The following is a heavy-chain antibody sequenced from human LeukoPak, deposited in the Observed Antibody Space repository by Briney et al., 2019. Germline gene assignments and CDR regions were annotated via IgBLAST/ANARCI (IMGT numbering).Heavy chain of an antibody. CDR3: ARDRAYGSRGWYFDYYDY. Sequence: GGSLRLSCVASGFMFSDYAMHWVRQAPGKGLEYVSAISTDGSSTSHANSVKGRFTIPRDNSENTLFLQMGSLRAEDMAVYYCARDRAYGSRGWYFDYYDYWDQGTLVTVSS. J-gene: IGHJ4*02. CDR2: ISTDGSST. CDR1: GFMFSDYA. D-gene: IGHD6-19*01. V-gene: IGHV3-64*01.